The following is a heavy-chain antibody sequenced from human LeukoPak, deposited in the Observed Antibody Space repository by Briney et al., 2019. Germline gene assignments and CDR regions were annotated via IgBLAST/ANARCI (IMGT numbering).Heavy chain of an antibody. V-gene: IGHV4-39*07. CDR1: GGCISSSSYY. CDR2: IYYSGST. J-gene: IGHJ4*02. CDR3: VRGDGYKQQLVRGLDY. D-gene: IGHD6-13*01. Sequence: SETLSLTCTVSGGCISSSSYYWGWIRQPPGKGMERIGSIYYSGSTYYNPSLKSRVTISVDTSKNQFSLKLSSVTAADTAVYYCVRGDGYKQQLVRGLDYWGQGTLVTVSS.